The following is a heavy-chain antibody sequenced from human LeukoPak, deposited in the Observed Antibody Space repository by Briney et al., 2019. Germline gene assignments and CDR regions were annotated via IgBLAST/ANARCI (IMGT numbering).Heavy chain of an antibody. D-gene: IGHD5-12*01. J-gene: IGHJ4*02. CDR2: INPNTGGT. Sequence: ASVKVSCKASGYTFTGYYMYWVRQARGQGLEWMGRINPNTGGTNYAQKFQGRVTMTRDTSISTAYMELSRLTSDDTAVYYCEKDFQATPINWGQGTLVTVSS. CDR3: EKDFQATPIN. CDR1: GYTFTGYY. V-gene: IGHV1-2*02.